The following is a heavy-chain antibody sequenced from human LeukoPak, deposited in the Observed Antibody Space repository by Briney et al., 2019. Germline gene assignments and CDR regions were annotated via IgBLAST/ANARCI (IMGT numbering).Heavy chain of an antibody. CDR1: GGSISSYY. V-gene: IGHV4-59*01. J-gene: IGHJ5*02. Sequence: PSETLSLTCTASGGSISSYYWSWLRQPPGKGPEWIGYISYSGSTNYNPSLKSRVTISLDMSKTQVSLKLSSVTAADTAVYYCARAYYDNVWGTYRWFDPWGQGTLVTVSS. D-gene: IGHD3-16*01. CDR3: ARAYYDNVWGTYRWFDP. CDR2: ISYSGST.